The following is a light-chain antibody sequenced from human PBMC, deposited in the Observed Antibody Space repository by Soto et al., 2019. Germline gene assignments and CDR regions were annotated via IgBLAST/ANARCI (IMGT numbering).Light chain of an antibody. CDR1: HNDIGHYDY. V-gene: IGLV2-14*03. J-gene: IGLJ1*01. CDR3: NSYTSDYPQFYV. Sequence: QSVLIQPASGSGSRGQSITISCTGTHNDIGHYDYVSWYQHHPGKAPKLIIFDVSSRPSGISNRFSGSKSGNTASLVISGLRPEDEADYYCNSYTSDYPQFYVFELGPRSPS. CDR2: DVS.